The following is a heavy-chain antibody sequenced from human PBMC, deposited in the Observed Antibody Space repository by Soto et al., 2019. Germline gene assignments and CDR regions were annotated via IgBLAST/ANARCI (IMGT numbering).Heavy chain of an antibody. CDR3: ARAREFYCGSTSCYQGGDAFDI. V-gene: IGHV1-2*04. CDR2: INPNSGGT. J-gene: IGHJ3*02. Sequence: ASVKVSCKASGYTFTGYYMHWVRQAPGQGLEWMGWINPNSGGTNYAQKFQGWVTMTRDTSISTAYMELSRLRSDDTAVYYCARAREFYCGSTSCYQGGDAFDIWGQGTMATVS. CDR1: GYTFTGYY. D-gene: IGHD2-2*01.